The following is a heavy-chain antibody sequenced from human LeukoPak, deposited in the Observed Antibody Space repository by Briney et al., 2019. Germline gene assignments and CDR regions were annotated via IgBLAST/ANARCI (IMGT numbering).Heavy chain of an antibody. CDR1: GGSISSYY. D-gene: IGHD1-26*01. J-gene: IGHJ4*02. Sequence: SETLSLTCTVSGGSISSYYWSWIRQPPGKGLEWMGNIYYSGSTNYNYSLKSRVTISVDTSKNQISLKLRSVTAADTAVYYCAKFGGSFAFLDYWGQGTLVTVSS. CDR2: IYYSGST. V-gene: IGHV4-59*08. CDR3: AKFGGSFAFLDY.